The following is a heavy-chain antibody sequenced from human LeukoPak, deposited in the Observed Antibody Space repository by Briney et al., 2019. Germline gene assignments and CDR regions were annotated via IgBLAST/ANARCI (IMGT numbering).Heavy chain of an antibody. J-gene: IGHJ4*02. CDR1: GGSISSYY. V-gene: IGHV4-4*07. CDR3: APIGSTTVTTYY. CDR2: IYTSGST. D-gene: IGHD4-17*01. Sequence: SETLSLTCTVSGGSISSYYWSWIRQPAGKGLEWIGRIYTSGSTYYNPSLKSRVTISVDTSKNQFSLKLSSVTAADTAVYYCAPIGSTTVTTYYWGQGTLVTVSS.